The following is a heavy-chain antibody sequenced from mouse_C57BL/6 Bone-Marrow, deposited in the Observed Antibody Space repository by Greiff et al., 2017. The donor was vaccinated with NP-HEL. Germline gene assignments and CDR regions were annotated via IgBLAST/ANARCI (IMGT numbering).Heavy chain of an antibody. Sequence: QVQLQQPGAELVRPGTSVKLSCKASGYTFTSYWMHWVKQRPGQGLEWIGVIDPSDSYTNYNQKFKGKATLTVDKSSSTAYMQLSSLTSEDAAVYCCARVSTMVRGFAFWGQGTLVTVSA. CDR2: IDPSDSYT. CDR3: ARVSTMVRGFAF. D-gene: IGHD2-2*01. J-gene: IGHJ3*01. V-gene: IGHV1-59*01. CDR1: GYTFTSYW.